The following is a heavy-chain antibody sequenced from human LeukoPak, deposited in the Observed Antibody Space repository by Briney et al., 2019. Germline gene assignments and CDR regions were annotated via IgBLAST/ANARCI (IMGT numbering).Heavy chain of an antibody. J-gene: IGHJ4*02. CDR1: GYTFTSYG. Sequence: ASVKVSCKASGYTFTSYGISWVRQAPGQGLEWMGWISAYNGNTSYAQKLQGRVTMTTDTSTSTAYMELRSLRSDDTAVYYCARDPRMERHYYFDYWGQGTLVTVSS. V-gene: IGHV1-18*01. D-gene: IGHD1-1*01. CDR2: ISAYNGNT. CDR3: ARDPRMERHYYFDY.